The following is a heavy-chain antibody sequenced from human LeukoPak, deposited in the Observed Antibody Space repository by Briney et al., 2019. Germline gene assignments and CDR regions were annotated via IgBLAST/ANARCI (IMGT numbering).Heavy chain of an antibody. Sequence: SETLSLTCTVSGYSISSGYFWGWMRQPPGKGLEWIGSIYQSETAHYNPSLKSRVTISVDTSKNQFSLRLTSVTAADTAVYYCARASGFDGYYYYMDVWGKGTTVTISS. J-gene: IGHJ6*03. CDR3: ARASGFDGYYYYMDV. V-gene: IGHV4-38-2*02. CDR2: IYQSETA. D-gene: IGHD5-12*01. CDR1: GYSISSGYF.